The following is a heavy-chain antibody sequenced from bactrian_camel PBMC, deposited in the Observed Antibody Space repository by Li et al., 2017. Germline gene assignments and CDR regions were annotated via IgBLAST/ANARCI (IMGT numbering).Heavy chain of an antibody. CDR2: IDSGGST. Sequence: HVQLVESGGGSVQSGGSLRLSSTASGSGYISGTYCLGWFRQTPEKEREGVAAIDSGGSTTYARSVKGRFTISKDAAKNTIYLQMNNPRPEDTAVYYCAAATYCPRGRRADYIYWGQGTPVTVS. V-gene: IGHV3S53*01. J-gene: IGHJ4*01. CDR3: AAATYCPRGRRADYIY. D-gene: IGHD1*01. CDR1: GSGYISGTYC.